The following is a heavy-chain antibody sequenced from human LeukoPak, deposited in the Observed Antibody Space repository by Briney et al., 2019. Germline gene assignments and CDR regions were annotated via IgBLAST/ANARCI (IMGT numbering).Heavy chain of an antibody. CDR1: GCTFIIYW. CDR2: VCNDGRAT. Sequence: GWALRLSCEASGCTFIIYWMDWVGQAPGKGGEGVSRVCNDGRATIYAGSVKRRFPISRDNAKNTVYLQMNSLRAEDTAVYYCARDFQQAGSDYWGQGTLLTVSS. CDR3: ARDFQQAGSDY. D-gene: IGHD6-13*01. V-gene: IGHV3-74*01. J-gene: IGHJ4*02.